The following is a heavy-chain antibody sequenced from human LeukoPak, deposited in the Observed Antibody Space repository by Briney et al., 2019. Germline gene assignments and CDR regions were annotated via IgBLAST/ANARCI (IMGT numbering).Heavy chain of an antibody. J-gene: IGHJ4*02. D-gene: IGHD3-10*01. V-gene: IGHV3-23*01. CDR3: AKDKGITMVRGVIKEFDY. CDR2: ISGSGGST. Sequence: GGSLRLSCAASGFTFSSYAMSWVRQAPGKGLEWVSAISGSGGSTYYADSVKGRFTISRDNSKNTLYLQMNSLRAEDTAVYYCAKDKGITMVRGVIKEFDYWGQGTLVTVSS. CDR1: GFTFSSYA.